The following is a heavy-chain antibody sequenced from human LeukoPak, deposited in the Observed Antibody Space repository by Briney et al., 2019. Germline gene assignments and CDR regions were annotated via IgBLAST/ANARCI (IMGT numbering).Heavy chain of an antibody. Sequence: ASVKLSCKVSGYTLTELSMHWVRQAPGKGLEWMGGFDPEDGETIYAQKFQGRVTMTEDTSTDTAYMELSSLRSEDTAVYYCATAPYCTNGVCYLGPDYWGQGTLVTVSS. CDR3: ATAPYCTNGVCYLGPDY. D-gene: IGHD2-8*01. J-gene: IGHJ4*02. CDR2: FDPEDGET. V-gene: IGHV1-24*01. CDR1: GYTLTELS.